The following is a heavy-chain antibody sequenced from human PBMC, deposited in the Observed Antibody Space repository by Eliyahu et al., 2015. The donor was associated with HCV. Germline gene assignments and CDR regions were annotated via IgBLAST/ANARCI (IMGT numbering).Heavy chain of an antibody. V-gene: IGHV3-33*01. Sequence: QVQLVESGGGVVQPGRSLRLSCAASGFTFSGYGMXWVRQAPGKGLEWVAVIWYDGNNKYYEDSVKGRFTISRDNSKNTLYLQMTNLRAEDTAVYYCARDRSWELLTYGMDVWGQGTTVTVSS. CDR1: GFTFSGYG. CDR3: ARDRSWELLTYGMDV. D-gene: IGHD4/OR15-4a*01. J-gene: IGHJ6*02. CDR2: IWYDGNNK.